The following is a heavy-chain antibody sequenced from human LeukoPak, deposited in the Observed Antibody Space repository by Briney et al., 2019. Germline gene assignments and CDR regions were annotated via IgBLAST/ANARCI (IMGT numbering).Heavy chain of an antibody. V-gene: IGHV3-13*01. D-gene: IGHD1-1*01. CDR2: IGTAGDT. CDR1: GFTFSSYD. CDR3: ARGAGTTYGFDY. Sequence: GGSLRLSCAASGFTFSSYDMHWVRQATEKGLEWVSAIGTAGDTYYPGSVKGRFTISRENAKNSLYLQMNSLRAGDTAVYYCARGAGTTYGFDYWGQGTLVTVSS. J-gene: IGHJ4*02.